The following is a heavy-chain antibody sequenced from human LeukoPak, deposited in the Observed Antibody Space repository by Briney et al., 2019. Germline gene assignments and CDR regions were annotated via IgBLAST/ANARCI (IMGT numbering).Heavy chain of an antibody. D-gene: IGHD5-24*01. Sequence: SETLSLTCTVSGGSISSSSYYWGCIRQPPGKGLECIGSIYYSGSTYYNPSLKSRVTISVDTSNNQFSLKLSSVTAADTAVYYCARESRDGYNPYCFDYWGQGTLVTVSS. CDR3: ARESRDGYNPYCFDY. J-gene: IGHJ4*02. CDR1: GGSISSSSYY. CDR2: IYYSGST. V-gene: IGHV4-39*07.